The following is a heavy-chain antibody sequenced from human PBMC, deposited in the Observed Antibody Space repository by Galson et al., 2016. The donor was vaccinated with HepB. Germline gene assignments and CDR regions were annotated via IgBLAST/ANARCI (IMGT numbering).Heavy chain of an antibody. CDR3: AKGAGNCSSTSCTGFYDC. CDR1: GFTFSGHS. J-gene: IGHJ4*02. Sequence: SLRLSCAASGFTFSGHSMSWVRQAPGKGLEWVSVIGGGGGGTYYGDSVKGRFTTSRDNSRNTLYLQMNSLRAEDTAIYYCAKGAGNCSSTSCTGFYDCWGQGAPVTVSS. CDR2: IGGGGGGT. V-gene: IGHV3-23*01. D-gene: IGHD2-2*01.